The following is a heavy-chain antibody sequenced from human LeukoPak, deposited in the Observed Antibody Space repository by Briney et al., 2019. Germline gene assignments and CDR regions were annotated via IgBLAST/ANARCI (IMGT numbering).Heavy chain of an antibody. CDR3: ARSYYYDSSGYRSGWFDP. V-gene: IGHV4-31*03. J-gene: IGHJ5*02. D-gene: IGHD3-22*01. Sequence: SETLSLTCSVSGGSISSGGYYWSWIRQHPGKGLEWIGYISYSGSTHYNPSLKSRVTISVDTSKNQFSLKLSSVTAADTAVYYCARSYYYDSSGYRSGWFDPWGQGTLVTVSS. CDR1: GGSISSGGYY. CDR2: ISYSGST.